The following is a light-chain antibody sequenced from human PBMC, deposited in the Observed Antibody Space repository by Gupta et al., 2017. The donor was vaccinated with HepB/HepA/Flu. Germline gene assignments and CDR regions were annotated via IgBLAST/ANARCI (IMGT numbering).Light chain of an antibody. V-gene: IGLV1-44*01. CDR2: NDD. CDR1: SSNIGKNP. CDR3: ERYDTDLRGV. Sequence: QSVLTQPPSASGHPGQRVTMSCSGGSSNIGKNPVTWLHQLPGAAPKLLIDNDDQRPAGVPGLGAASNSGTSASTAIRGHEADDDGYFCTERYDTDLRGVVGGGNKLTVL. J-gene: IGLJ2*01.